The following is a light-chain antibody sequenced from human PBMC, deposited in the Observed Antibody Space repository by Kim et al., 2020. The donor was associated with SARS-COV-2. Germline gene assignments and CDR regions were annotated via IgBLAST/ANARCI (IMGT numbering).Light chain of an antibody. V-gene: IGKV1-16*02. CDR3: QQYQSYPVT. Sequence: SQDIKNNLVWFQQKPGKAPRSLIYAASSLQSGVPSKFSGSGSGTDFTLTISSLQPEDFATYYCQQYQSYPVTFGQGTRLEIK. CDR1: QDIKNN. CDR2: AAS. J-gene: IGKJ5*01.